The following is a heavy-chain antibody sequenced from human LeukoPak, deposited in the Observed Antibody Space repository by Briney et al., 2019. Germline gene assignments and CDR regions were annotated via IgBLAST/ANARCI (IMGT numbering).Heavy chain of an antibody. CDR3: AKSPKTGFLFDY. CDR2: IYGGVNT. J-gene: IGHJ4*02. V-gene: IGHV3-66*01. D-gene: IGHD1-1*01. Sequence: GRSLRLSCAASGFTVSSNYMSWVRQAPGKGLEWVSVIYGGVNTVYADSVQGRLTISRDNSKNTLYLQMSSLRAEDTAVYYCAKSPKTGFLFDYWGKGTLVTVSS. CDR1: GFTVSSNY.